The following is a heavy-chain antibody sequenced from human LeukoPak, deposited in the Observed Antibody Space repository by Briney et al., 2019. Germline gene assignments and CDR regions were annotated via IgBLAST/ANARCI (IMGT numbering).Heavy chain of an antibody. CDR2: IYYSGST. D-gene: IGHD3-3*01. J-gene: IGHJ6*03. CDR3: ARQRGYDFWSGYPYYYYYYMDV. CDR1: GGSISSSSYY. Sequence: SETLSLTCTVSGGSISSSSYYWGWIRQPPGKGLEWIGSIYYSGSTYYNPSLKSRVTISVDTSKNQFSLKLSSVTAADTAVYYCARQRGYDFWSGYPYYYYYYMDVWGKGTTVTVSS. V-gene: IGHV4-39*01.